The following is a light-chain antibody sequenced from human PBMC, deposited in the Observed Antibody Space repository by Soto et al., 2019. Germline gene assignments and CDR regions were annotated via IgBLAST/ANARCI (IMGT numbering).Light chain of an antibody. CDR1: QSVSSN. CDR2: GAS. J-gene: IGKJ1*01. V-gene: IGKV3-15*01. CDR3: QQRTKWRT. Sequence: EIVMTQSPVTLSVFLGERATLSCRASQSVSSNLAWYTQKPGQAPRLLFYGASTRATGIQARFSGSWSGTDFTLTISSLEPEDFAVYYCQQRTKWRTFGQGTKVDIK.